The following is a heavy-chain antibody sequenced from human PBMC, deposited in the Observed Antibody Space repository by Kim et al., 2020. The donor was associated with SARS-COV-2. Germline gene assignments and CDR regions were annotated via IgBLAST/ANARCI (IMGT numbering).Heavy chain of an antibody. V-gene: IGHV4-39*01. Sequence: SETLSLTCTVSGGSISSSSYYWGWIRQPPGKGLEWIGSIYYSGSTYYNPSLKSRVTISVDTSKNQFSLKLSSVTAADTAVYYCARQGIILGATPPCYYFDYWGQGTLVTVSS. J-gene: IGHJ4*02. CDR2: IYYSGST. CDR1: GGSISSSSYY. CDR3: ARQGIILGATPPCYYFDY. D-gene: IGHD1-26*01.